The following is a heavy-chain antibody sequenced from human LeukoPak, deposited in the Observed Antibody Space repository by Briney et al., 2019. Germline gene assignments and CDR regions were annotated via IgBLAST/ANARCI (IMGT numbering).Heavy chain of an antibody. Sequence: RGSLRLSCAASGCIFQNYAMNWVRQAPGKGLEWVSGISGFGGSTYYAASVKGRFTISRDNSANALYLQLTNLRVEDSAVYFCARRGGSSWSSFDFWGQGTLVGVSS. CDR3: ARRGGSSWSSFDF. V-gene: IGHV3-23*01. CDR2: ISGFGGST. CDR1: GCIFQNYA. J-gene: IGHJ4*02. D-gene: IGHD6-13*01.